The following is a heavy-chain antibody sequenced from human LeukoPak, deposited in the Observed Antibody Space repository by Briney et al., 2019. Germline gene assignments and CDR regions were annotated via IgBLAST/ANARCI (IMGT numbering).Heavy chain of an antibody. V-gene: IGHV3-23*05. CDR1: GFSFSTFA. CDR2: IATSGLDT. J-gene: IGHJ4*02. CDR3: AKVKAVVVPALSYFDY. D-gene: IGHD2-2*01. Sequence: GGSLRLSCAASGFSFSTFAVTWVRQPPGKGLEWVSSIATSGLDTYSADSVRGRFTISRDISKNTVYLHMSSLRAEDTAVYYCAKVKAVVVPALSYFDYWGQGTLVTVSS.